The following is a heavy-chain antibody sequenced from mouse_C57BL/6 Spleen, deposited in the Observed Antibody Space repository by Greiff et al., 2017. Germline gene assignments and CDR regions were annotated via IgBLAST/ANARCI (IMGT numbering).Heavy chain of an antibody. J-gene: IGHJ4*01. CDR2: ISSGSSTI. CDR3: ERRGRREDYYAMDY. CDR1: GFTFSDYG. Sequence: DVKLVESGGGLVKPGGSLKLSCAASGFTFSDYGMHWVRQAPEKGLEWVAYISSGSSTIYYADTVKGRFTISRDNAKNTLFLQMTSLRSEDTAMYYCERRGRREDYYAMDYWGQGTSVTVSS. V-gene: IGHV5-17*01. D-gene: IGHD1-1*01.